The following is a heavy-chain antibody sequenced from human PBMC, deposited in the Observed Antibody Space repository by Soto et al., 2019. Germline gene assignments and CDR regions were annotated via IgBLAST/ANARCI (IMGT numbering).Heavy chain of an antibody. CDR1: GDSVSSSSAA. Sequence: QTISHTCAICGDSVSSSSAALNWVMQAPSMVFEWLGRTYYRSKWYNDYAVSVKSRITINPDTSKNQFSLQLNSVTPEDTAVYYCARDRAVDYYDSSASFDYWGQGTLVTVS. J-gene: IGHJ4*02. CDR2: TYYRSKWYN. D-gene: IGHD3-22*01. V-gene: IGHV6-1*01. CDR3: ARDRAVDYYDSSASFDY.